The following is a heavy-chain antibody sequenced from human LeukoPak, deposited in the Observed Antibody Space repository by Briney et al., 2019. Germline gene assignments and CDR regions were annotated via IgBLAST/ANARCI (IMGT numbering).Heavy chain of an antibody. CDR2: IYYSGST. Sequence: SETLSLTCTVSGGSISSYYWSWIRQPPGKGLEWIGYIYYSGSTNYNPSLKSRITISVDTSKNQFSLKLSSVTAADTAVYYCARGLMLSSSRSGAFDIWGRGTMVTVSS. D-gene: IGHD6-6*01. CDR3: ARGLMLSSSRSGAFDI. J-gene: IGHJ3*02. CDR1: GGSISSYY. V-gene: IGHV4-59*01.